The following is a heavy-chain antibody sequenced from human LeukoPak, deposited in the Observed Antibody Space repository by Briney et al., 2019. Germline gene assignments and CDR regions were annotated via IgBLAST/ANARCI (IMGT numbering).Heavy chain of an antibody. CDR2: ISNSGGIS. V-gene: IGHV3-23*01. D-gene: IGHD4-23*01. CDR3: ARAGNDYYYYYYMDV. Sequence: GGSLRLSCAVSGLTFSRYAINWVRQPPGKGLEWVSIISNSGGISVYADSVKGRFTISRDNSKNTLYLQMNSLRAEDTAVYYCARAGNDYYYYYYMDVWGKGTTVTVSS. CDR1: GLTFSRYA. J-gene: IGHJ6*03.